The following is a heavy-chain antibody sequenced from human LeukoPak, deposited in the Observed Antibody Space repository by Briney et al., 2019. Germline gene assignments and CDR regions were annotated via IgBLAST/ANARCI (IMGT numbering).Heavy chain of an antibody. D-gene: IGHD3-10*01. Sequence: PSETLSLTCAVYGGSFSGYYWSWIRQPPGKGLEWIGEINHSGSTNYNPSLKSRVTISVDTSKNQFSLKLSSVTAADTAVYYCARGPRFITMVRGVKRGSYLAYWGQGTLVTVSS. J-gene: IGHJ4*02. V-gene: IGHV4-34*01. CDR2: INHSGST. CDR1: GGSFSGYY. CDR3: ARGPRFITMVRGVKRGSYLAY.